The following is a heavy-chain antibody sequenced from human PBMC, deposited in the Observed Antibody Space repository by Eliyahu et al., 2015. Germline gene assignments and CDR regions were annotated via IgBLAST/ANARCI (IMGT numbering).Heavy chain of an antibody. J-gene: IGHJ4*02. D-gene: IGHD1-1*01. CDR1: GYRFTAYG. Sequence: QVQLVQSGAGVKKPPASVKLSCQTSGYRFTAYGIHWXRQAPGGRLEWMGWINIGNGKAKYSQTFQDRVIMTRDTSARTAYMELSSLRSDDTAVFYCARQLGGLDYWGQGSLVIVSS. CDR2: INIGNGKA. CDR3: ARQLGGLDY. V-gene: IGHV1-3*04.